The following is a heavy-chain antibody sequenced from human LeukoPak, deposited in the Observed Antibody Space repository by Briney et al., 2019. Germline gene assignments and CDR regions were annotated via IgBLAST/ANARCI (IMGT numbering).Heavy chain of an antibody. Sequence: GGSLRLSCAASGFTFSSYGMHWVRQAPGKGLEWVAVIWYDGSNKYYADSVKGRFTISRDNSKNTLYLQMNSLRAEDTAVYYCAGDSSTSLGWFDPWGQGTLVIVSS. J-gene: IGHJ5*02. CDR2: IWYDGSNK. CDR1: GFTFSSYG. V-gene: IGHV3-33*01. D-gene: IGHD2-2*01. CDR3: AGDSSTSLGWFDP.